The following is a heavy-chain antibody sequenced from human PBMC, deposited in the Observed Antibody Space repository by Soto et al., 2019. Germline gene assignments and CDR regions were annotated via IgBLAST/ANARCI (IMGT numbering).Heavy chain of an antibody. J-gene: IGHJ2*01. D-gene: IGHD3-22*01. V-gene: IGHV4-34*01. CDR3: ARAGPRYYDSSGYLYFDL. Sequence: QVQLQQWGAGLLKPSETLSLTCAVYGGSFSGYYWSWIRQPPGKGLEWIGEINHSGSTNYNPSLKSRVTISVDTAKNQCSLKLSSVTAADTAVYYCARAGPRYYDSSGYLYFDLWGRGTLVTVSS. CDR2: INHSGST. CDR1: GGSFSGYY.